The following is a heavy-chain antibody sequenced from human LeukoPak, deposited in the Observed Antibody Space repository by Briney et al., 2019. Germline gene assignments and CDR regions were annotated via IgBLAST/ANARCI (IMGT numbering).Heavy chain of an antibody. J-gene: IGHJ3*02. D-gene: IGHD2-15*01. CDR3: ARDLVVVAATDAFDI. CDR1: GGSISSSSYY. CDR2: IYYSGST. Sequence: SETLSLTCTVSGGSISSSSYYWGWIRQPPGKGLEWIGSIYYSGSTYYNPSLKSRVTISVDTSKNQFSLKLSSVTAADTAVYYCARDLVVVAATDAFDIWGQGTMVTVSS. V-gene: IGHV4-39*07.